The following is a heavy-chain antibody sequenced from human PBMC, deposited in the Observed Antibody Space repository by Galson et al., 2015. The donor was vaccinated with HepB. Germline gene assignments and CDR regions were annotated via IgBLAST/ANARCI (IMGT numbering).Heavy chain of an antibody. J-gene: IGHJ6*02. CDR3: ARGAKLDV. D-gene: IGHD3-10*01. CDR1: RFTFGNYA. V-gene: IGHV3-48*01. CDR2: ITTDGSTI. Sequence: SLRLSCAGSRFTFGNYAMSWVRQAPGKGLEWVSYITTDGSTIYYADSVRGRFTISRDNVENSLSLQMNSLRAEDTAVYHCARGAKLDVWGQGTTVTVSS.